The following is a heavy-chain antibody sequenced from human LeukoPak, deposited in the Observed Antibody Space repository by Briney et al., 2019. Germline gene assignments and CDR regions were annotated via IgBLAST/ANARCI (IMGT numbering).Heavy chain of an antibody. CDR3: ATAQWVHCSSTSCHHNWFDP. CDR1: GGTFSSYA. CDR2: IIPIFGTA. Sequence: ASVKVSCKASGGTFSSYAISWVRQAPGQGLEWMGGIIPIFGTANYAQKFQGRVTITADESTSTAYMELSSLRSEDTAVYYCATAQWVHCSSTSCHHNWFDPWGQGTLVTVSS. J-gene: IGHJ5*02. V-gene: IGHV1-69*13. D-gene: IGHD2-2*01.